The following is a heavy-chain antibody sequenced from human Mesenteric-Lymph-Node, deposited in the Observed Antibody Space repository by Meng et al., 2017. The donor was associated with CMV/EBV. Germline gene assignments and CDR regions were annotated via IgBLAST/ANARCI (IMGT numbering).Heavy chain of an antibody. D-gene: IGHD6-19*01. CDR3: AKAYRAVAGGAFDI. CDR1: GFTFDDYA. Sequence: SLKISCATSGFTFDDYAIHWVRQAPGKGLEWVSGISWNSGSIGYADSVKGRFTISRDNAKNTPYLQMNSLRAEDTAVYYCAKAYRAVAGGAFDIWGQGTMVTVSS. CDR2: ISWNSGSI. J-gene: IGHJ3*02. V-gene: IGHV3-9*01.